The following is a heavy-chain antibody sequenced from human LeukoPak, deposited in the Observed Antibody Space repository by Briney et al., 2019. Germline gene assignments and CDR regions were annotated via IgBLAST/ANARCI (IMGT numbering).Heavy chain of an antibody. Sequence: SVKVSCKASGGTFSIYAISWVRQAPGQGLEWMGGIIPIFGTANYAQKFQGRVTITADESTSTAYMELSSLRSEDTAVYYCARVGTYYYDSSGYYTRRAFDYWGQGTLVTVSS. D-gene: IGHD3-22*01. CDR3: ARVGTYYYDSSGYYTRRAFDY. CDR1: GGTFSIYA. V-gene: IGHV1-69*13. J-gene: IGHJ4*02. CDR2: IIPIFGTA.